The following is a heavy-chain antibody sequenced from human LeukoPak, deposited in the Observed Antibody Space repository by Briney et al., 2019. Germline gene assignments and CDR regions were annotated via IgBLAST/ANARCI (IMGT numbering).Heavy chain of an antibody. J-gene: IGHJ4*02. CDR1: GYTLTELS. CDR3: ATDLGLHSGNRFDY. CDR2: FDPEDGET. D-gene: IGHD5-24*01. Sequence: GASVKASCKVSGYTLTELSMHWVRQAPGKGLEWMGGFDPEDGETIYAQKFQGRVTMTEDTSTDTAYMELSSLRSEDTAVYYCATDLGLHSGNRFDYWGQGTLVTVSS. V-gene: IGHV1-24*01.